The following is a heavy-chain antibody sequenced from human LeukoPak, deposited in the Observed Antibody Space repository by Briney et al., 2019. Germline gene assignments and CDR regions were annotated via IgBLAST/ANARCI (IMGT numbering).Heavy chain of an antibody. J-gene: IGHJ4*02. CDR1: GFPFSSYA. Sequence: GGSLRLSCSVSGFPFSSYAMHWVRQAPGKGLEYVSAITSNGGTTYYADSVKGRFTISRDNSKNTLYLQMSSLRDEDAAVYYCVTADSGSYYVPPYCFDYWGQGTLVTVSS. CDR3: VTADSGSYYVPPYCFDY. D-gene: IGHD1-26*01. CDR2: ITSNGGTT. V-gene: IGHV3-64D*06.